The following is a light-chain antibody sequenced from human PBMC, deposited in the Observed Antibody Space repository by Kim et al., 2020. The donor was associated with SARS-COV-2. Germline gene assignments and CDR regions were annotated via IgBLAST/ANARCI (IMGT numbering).Light chain of an antibody. V-gene: IGKV3-15*01. CDR2: GAS. CDR1: QSVSSN. Sequence: EIVMTQSPATLSVSPGERATLSCRASQSVSSNLAWYQQKPDQAPRLLIYGASNRATGIPARFSGSGSGTEFTLTISSLQSEDSALYYCQLRTAWSYSFGQGTKL. J-gene: IGKJ2*01. CDR3: QLRTAWSYS.